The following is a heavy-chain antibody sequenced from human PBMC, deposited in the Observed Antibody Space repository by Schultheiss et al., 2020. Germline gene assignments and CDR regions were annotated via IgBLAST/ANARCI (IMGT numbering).Heavy chain of an antibody. J-gene: IGHJ4*02. CDR2: ISGSGGST. CDR3: AKVPRLVAPAAPFDY. V-gene: IGHV3-23*01. Sequence: GGSLRLSCEASGFTFSSYAMIWVRQAPGKGLEWVSAISGSGGSTYYADSVKGRFTISRDNSKNTVYLQMNSLGAEDTAVYYCAKVPRLVAPAAPFDYWGQGTLVTVSS. D-gene: IGHD2-2*01. CDR1: GFTFSSYA.